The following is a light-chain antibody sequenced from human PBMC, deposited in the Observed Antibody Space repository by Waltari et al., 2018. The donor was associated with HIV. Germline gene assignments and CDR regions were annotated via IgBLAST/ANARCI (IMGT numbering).Light chain of an antibody. CDR2: GAS. CDR3: QQYNNWPPGD. CDR1: QSVSSN. Sequence: EIVMTQSPATLSVSPGERATLSCRASQSVSSNLAWYQQKPGQAPRLLIYGASTRATGIPARFSGSGSGTEFTLTISSLQSEDFVVYYCQQYNNWPPGDFGQGTKLEIK. V-gene: IGKV3-15*01. J-gene: IGKJ2*01.